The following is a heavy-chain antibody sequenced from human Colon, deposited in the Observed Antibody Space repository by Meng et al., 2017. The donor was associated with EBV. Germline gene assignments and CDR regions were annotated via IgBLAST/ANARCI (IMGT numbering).Heavy chain of an antibody. J-gene: IGHJ4*02. D-gene: IGHD2/OR15-2a*01. CDR1: VGSISLTTW. V-gene: IGHV4-4*02. Sequence: QVKLLGPCPGPVKPSGTLSLTRACSVGSISLTTWWSWVRQPPGKGLEWIGEIYHSGSTNYNPSLKSRVTISVDKSKNQFSLKLNSVTAADTAVYYCARTAYFDFQRAFGYWGQGTLVTVSS. CDR3: ARTAYFDFQRAFGY. CDR2: IYHSGST.